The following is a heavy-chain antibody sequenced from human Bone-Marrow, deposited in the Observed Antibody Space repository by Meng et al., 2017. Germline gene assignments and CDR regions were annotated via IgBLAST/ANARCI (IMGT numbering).Heavy chain of an antibody. CDR2: ISGNAGST. CDR3: AKRLLTGYESFFDY. J-gene: IGHJ4*02. Sequence: EVQWVESGGDLVQPGGSLRLSCTASGFTFSNYWMHWVRQAPGKGLVWVSAISGNAGSTFYADSVKGRFTISRDNPKNTLYLQMNSLRADDTAVYYCAKRLLTGYESFFDYWGQGTLVTVSS. CDR1: GFTFSNYW. D-gene: IGHD5-12*01. V-gene: IGHV3-23*04.